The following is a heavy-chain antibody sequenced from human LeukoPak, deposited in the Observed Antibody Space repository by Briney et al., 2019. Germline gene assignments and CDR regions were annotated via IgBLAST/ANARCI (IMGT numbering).Heavy chain of an antibody. D-gene: IGHD5-18*01. Sequence: ASVKVSCKASGYTFTSYGISWVRQAPGQGLEWMGWISAYNGNTNYAQKFQDRVTMTTDTPTSTAYMELRSLRSDDTAVYYCARDFVDTVMVVDYWGQGTLVTVS. V-gene: IGHV1-18*01. CDR1: GYTFTSYG. J-gene: IGHJ4*02. CDR2: ISAYNGNT. CDR3: ARDFVDTVMVVDY.